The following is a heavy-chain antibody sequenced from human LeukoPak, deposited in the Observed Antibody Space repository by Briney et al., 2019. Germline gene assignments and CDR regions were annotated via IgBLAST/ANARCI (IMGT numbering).Heavy chain of an antibody. J-gene: IGHJ6*03. CDR3: ARERNDYLDYYYMDV. D-gene: IGHD4-11*01. Sequence: GGSLRLSCAASGFTFSSYWMHWVRQAPGKGLVWVSRINSDGSSTSYADSVKGRFTISRDNAKNTLYLQMNSLRAEDTAVYYCARERNDYLDYYYMDVWGKGTTVTVSS. CDR2: INSDGSST. V-gene: IGHV3-74*01. CDR1: GFTFSSYW.